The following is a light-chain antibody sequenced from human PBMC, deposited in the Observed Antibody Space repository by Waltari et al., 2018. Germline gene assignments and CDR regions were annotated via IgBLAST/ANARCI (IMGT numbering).Light chain of an antibody. CDR3: SLYMGSGIWV. CDR2: KGN. Sequence: QTVVTQEPSLSVSPGGTVTLTRALSSGSISSTSYATWYQQTPGQAPRTLVYKGNSRSSGVPDRFSGSILGNKAALTITGAQADDDSDYYCSLYMGSGIWVFGGGTKLTVL. V-gene: IGLV8-61*01. J-gene: IGLJ3*02. CDR1: SGSISSTSY.